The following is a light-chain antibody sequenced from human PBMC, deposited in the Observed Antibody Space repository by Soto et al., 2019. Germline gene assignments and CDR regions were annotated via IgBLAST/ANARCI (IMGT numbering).Light chain of an antibody. CDR2: GAS. CDR1: QSVSSR. CDR3: QHYAGGSRIT. V-gene: IGKV3-20*01. Sequence: EIVMTQSPATLSVSPGERATLSCRASQSVSSRLAWDQQKPGQAPRLLISGASSRATGIPDRFSGSGFGTDFTLTISRLEPEDFALYYCQHYAGGSRITFGQGTRLEI. J-gene: IGKJ5*01.